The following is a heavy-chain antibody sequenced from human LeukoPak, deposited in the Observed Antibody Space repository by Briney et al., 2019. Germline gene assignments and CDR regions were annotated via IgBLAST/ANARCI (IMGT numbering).Heavy chain of an antibody. J-gene: IGHJ4*02. CDR2: ISWNSVKI. CDR3: AKGPTYYYDNSAYYFDH. V-gene: IGHV3-9*01. D-gene: IGHD3-22*01. CDR1: GFRFDDYA. Sequence: GGSLRLSCAASGFRFDDYAMHWVRQGPGKGLEWVASISWNSVKIAYGDSVRGRFTISRDNAKRSLYLQMNSLRTDDTALYYCAKGPTYYYDNSAYYFDHWGQGTLVTAAS.